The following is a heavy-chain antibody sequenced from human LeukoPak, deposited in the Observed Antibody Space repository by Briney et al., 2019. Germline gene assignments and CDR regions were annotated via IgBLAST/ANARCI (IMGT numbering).Heavy chain of an antibody. CDR2: ISSSSSTI. V-gene: IGHV3-48*01. Sequence: GGSLRLSCAASGFTFSSYSMNWVRQAPGKGLEWVSYISSSSSTIYYADSVKGRFTISRDNAKNSLYLQMNSLRAEDTAVYYCARDLTYGGLNLDYWGQGTLVTVSS. CDR3: ARDLTYGGLNLDY. J-gene: IGHJ4*02. CDR1: GFTFSSYS. D-gene: IGHD4-23*01.